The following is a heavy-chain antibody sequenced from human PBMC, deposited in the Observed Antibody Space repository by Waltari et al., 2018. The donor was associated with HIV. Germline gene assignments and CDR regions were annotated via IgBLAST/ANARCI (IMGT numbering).Heavy chain of an antibody. V-gene: IGHV3-48*03. D-gene: IGHD1-26*01. J-gene: IGHJ4*02. CDR1: GFPFLTYE. CDR2: ISSSGSTI. CDR3: ARDGSSYYGLDY. Sequence: ELQVVESGGGSVKPGGSLRLSCAAYGFPFLTYEMIWVRQAPGKGLEWVSYISSSGSTIYYADSVKGRFTISRDNAKNSLYLQMNSLRAEDTAVYFCARDGSSYYGLDYWGRGTLVTVSS.